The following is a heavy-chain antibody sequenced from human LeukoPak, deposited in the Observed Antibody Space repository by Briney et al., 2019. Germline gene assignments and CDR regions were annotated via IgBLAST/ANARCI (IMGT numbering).Heavy chain of an antibody. CDR3: ARDSSSADFDY. Sequence: GGSLRLSCAASGFTFDDYAMHWVRQAPGKGLEWVSGISWNSGSIGYADSVKGRFTISRDNSKNTLYLQMNSLRAEDTAVYYCARDSSSADFDYWGQGTLVTVSS. J-gene: IGHJ4*02. V-gene: IGHV3-9*01. CDR1: GFTFDDYA. CDR2: ISWNSGSI. D-gene: IGHD6-6*01.